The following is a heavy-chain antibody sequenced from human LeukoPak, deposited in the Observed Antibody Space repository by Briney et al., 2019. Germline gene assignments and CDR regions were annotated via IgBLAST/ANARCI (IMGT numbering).Heavy chain of an antibody. D-gene: IGHD6-19*01. CDR1: GFTFSSYA. V-gene: IGHV3-30-3*01. CDR2: ISYDGSNK. Sequence: GGSLRLSCAASGFTFSSYAMHWVRQAPGKGLEWVAVISYDGSNKYYADSVKGRFTISRDNSKNTLYLQMNSLRAEDTAVYYCAKEIYSSGWDSNAFDIWGQGTMVTVSS. CDR3: AKEIYSSGWDSNAFDI. J-gene: IGHJ3*02.